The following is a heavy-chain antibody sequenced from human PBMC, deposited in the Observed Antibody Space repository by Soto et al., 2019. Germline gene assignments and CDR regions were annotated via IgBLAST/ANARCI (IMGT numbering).Heavy chain of an antibody. Sequence: SVKVSCKASGGTFSSYAISWVRQAPGQGLEWMGGIIPIFGTANYAQKFQGRVTITADESTSTAYMELSSLRSEDTAVYYCASQIIDPDSSSWSPGYNWFDPWGQGTLVTVSS. CDR3: ASQIIDPDSSSWSPGYNWFDP. D-gene: IGHD6-13*01. J-gene: IGHJ5*02. CDR1: GGTFSSYA. V-gene: IGHV1-69*13. CDR2: IIPIFGTA.